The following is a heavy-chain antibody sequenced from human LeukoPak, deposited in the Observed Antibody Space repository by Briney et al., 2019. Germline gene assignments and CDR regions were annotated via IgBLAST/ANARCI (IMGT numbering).Heavy chain of an antibody. CDR2: ISSSSSYI. D-gene: IGHD5-18*01. Sequence: GGSLRLSCAASGFTFSSYSMNWGRQAAGKGLEWVSSISSSSSYIYYADSVKGRFTISRDNSKNTLYLQMNSLRAEDTAVYYCAKAAVDTAMVSYFDYWGQGTLVTVSS. J-gene: IGHJ4*02. CDR3: AKAAVDTAMVSYFDY. CDR1: GFTFSSYS. V-gene: IGHV3-21*01.